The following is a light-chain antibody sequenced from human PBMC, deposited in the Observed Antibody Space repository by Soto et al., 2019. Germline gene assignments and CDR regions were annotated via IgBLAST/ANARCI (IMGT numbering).Light chain of an antibody. J-gene: IGKJ1*01. CDR2: AAS. CDR3: QQSYNTPWT. CDR1: QSVRDY. V-gene: IGKV1-39*01. Sequence: DIQMTQSPSSLSASVGDSVTITCQATQSVRDYVNWYQEKPGRAPRLLIYAASILHNGVPSRFSGSGSGTDFTLTISSLQPEDFATYSCQQSYNTPWTFGQGTKVDIK.